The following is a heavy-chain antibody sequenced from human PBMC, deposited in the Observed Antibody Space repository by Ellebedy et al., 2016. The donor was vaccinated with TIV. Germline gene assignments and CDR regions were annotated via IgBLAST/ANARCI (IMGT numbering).Heavy chain of an antibody. CDR1: GFTFSSYW. CDR3: ARPLSNIVATIGY. D-gene: IGHD5-12*01. Sequence: GGSLRLXCAASGFTFSSYWMHWVRQAPGKGLVWVSRINSDGSSTSYADSVKGRFTISRDNAKNTLYLQMNSLRAEDTAVYYRARPLSNIVATIGYWGQGTLVTVSS. CDR2: INSDGSST. V-gene: IGHV3-74*01. J-gene: IGHJ4*02.